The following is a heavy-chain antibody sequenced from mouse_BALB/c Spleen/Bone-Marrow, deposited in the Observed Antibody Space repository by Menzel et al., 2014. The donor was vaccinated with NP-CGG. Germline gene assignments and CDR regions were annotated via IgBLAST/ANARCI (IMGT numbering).Heavy chain of an antibody. V-gene: IGHV6-3*01. CDR2: IRLKSDNYAT. CDR3: TDLGTDY. D-gene: IGHD4-1*01. Sequence: EVQRVESGGGLVQPGGSMKLSCVASGFTFSSYWMSWVRQSPEKGLEWVAGIRLKSDNYATHYAESVKGKFTISRDDSKSRLYLQMNSLRAEDTGIYYCTDLGTDYWGQGTTLTVSS. CDR1: GFTFSSYW. J-gene: IGHJ2*01.